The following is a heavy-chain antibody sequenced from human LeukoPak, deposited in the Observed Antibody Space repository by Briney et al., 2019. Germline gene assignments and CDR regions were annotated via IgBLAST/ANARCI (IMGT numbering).Heavy chain of an antibody. CDR3: ARDGGSLDYYYYGMDV. J-gene: IGHJ6*02. D-gene: IGHD3-16*01. Sequence: GASVKVSCKASGYTFTSYAMNWVRQAPGQGLEWMGWINTNTGNPTYAQGFTGRFVFSLDTSVSTAYLHISSLKAEDTAVYYCARDGGSLDYYYYGMDVWGQGTTVTVSS. V-gene: IGHV7-4-1*02. CDR1: GYTFTSYA. CDR2: INTNTGNP.